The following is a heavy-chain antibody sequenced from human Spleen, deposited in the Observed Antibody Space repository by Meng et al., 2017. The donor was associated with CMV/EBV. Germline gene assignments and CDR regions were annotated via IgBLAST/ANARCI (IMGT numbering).Heavy chain of an antibody. CDR2: ISSSSSYI. V-gene: IGHV3-21*01. CDR3: ARDLSSGWYLAGF. J-gene: IGHJ4*02. Sequence: GGSLRLSCAASGFTFSSYSMNWVRQAPGKGLEWVSSISSSSSYIYYADSVKGRFTISRDNAKNSLYLQMNSLRAEDTAVYYRARDLSSGWYLAGFWGQGTLVTVSS. D-gene: IGHD6-19*01. CDR1: GFTFSSYS.